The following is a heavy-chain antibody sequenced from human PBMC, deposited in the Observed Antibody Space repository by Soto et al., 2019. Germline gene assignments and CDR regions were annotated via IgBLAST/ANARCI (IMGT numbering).Heavy chain of an antibody. Sequence: GGSLRLSCAASGFTFSSYGMHWVRQAPGKGLEWVAVISYDGSNKYYADSVKGRFTISRDNSKNTLYLQMNSLRAEDTAVYYCAKEVPLSCVVVVAECPWFDPWGQGTLVTVSS. D-gene: IGHD2-15*01. CDR2: ISYDGSNK. J-gene: IGHJ5*02. CDR1: GFTFSSYG. V-gene: IGHV3-30*18. CDR3: AKEVPLSCVVVVAECPWFDP.